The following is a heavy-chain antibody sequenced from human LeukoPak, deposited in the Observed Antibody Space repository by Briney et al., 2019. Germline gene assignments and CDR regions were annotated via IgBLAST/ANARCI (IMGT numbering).Heavy chain of an antibody. V-gene: IGHV3-7*04. Sequence: GGSLRLSCAASGFTFSSYWMSWVRQAPGKGLEWVASIKQDGREKYVASVKGRFTISRDNAKNSLYLQMNRLRVEDTAVYYCARAYYDFWSGYYYYYYYGMDVWGQGTTVTVSS. J-gene: IGHJ6*02. CDR3: ARAYYDFWSGYYYYYYYGMDV. CDR2: IKQDGREK. D-gene: IGHD3-3*01. CDR1: GFTFSSYW.